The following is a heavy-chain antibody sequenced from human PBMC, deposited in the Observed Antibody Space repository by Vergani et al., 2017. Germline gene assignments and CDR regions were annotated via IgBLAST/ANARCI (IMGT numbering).Heavy chain of an antibody. V-gene: IGHV4-34*01. D-gene: IGHD3-3*01. CDR2: INHSGST. CDR3: ARGRYYYDFWSGYYDY. CDR1: GGSFSGYY. Sequence: QVQLQQWGAGLLKPSETLSLTCAVYGGSFSGYYWSWIRQPPGKGLEWIGEINHSGSTNYNPSLKSRVTISVDASKNQFSLKLSSVTAADTAVYYCARGRYYYDFWSGYYDYWGQGTLVTVSS. J-gene: IGHJ4*02.